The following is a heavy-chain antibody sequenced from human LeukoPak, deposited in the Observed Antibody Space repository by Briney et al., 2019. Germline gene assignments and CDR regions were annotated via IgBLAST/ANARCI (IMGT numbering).Heavy chain of an antibody. CDR2: ITTYNGST. CDR3: ARRQYYYDSTGYQYYFDY. V-gene: IGHV1-18*01. J-gene: IGHJ4*02. Sequence: GASVKVSCKASGYSFTSYGLSWVRQAPGQGLEWMGWITTYNGSTNYAQKFQDRVTMTTDTSTSTAYMELRSLRSDDTAVYYCARRQYYYDSTGYQYYFDYWGQGTLVTVSS. CDR1: GYSFTSYG. D-gene: IGHD3-22*01.